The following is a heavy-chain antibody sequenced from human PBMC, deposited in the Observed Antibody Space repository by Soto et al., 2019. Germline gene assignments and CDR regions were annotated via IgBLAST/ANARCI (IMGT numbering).Heavy chain of an antibody. CDR3: ARDYHGDYLVDYYYYGMDV. V-gene: IGHV4-4*02. CDR2: IYHSGST. J-gene: IGHJ6*02. CDR1: GGSISSSNW. D-gene: IGHD4-17*01. Sequence: SETLSLTCAVSGGSISSSNWTSWVRQPPGKGQEWIGEIYHSGSTNYNPSLKSRVTISVDKSKNQFSLKLSSVTAADTAVYYCARDYHGDYLVDYYYYGMDVWGQGTTVTVSS.